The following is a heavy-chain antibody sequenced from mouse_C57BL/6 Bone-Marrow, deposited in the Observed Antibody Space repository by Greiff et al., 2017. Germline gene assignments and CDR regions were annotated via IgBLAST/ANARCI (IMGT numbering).Heavy chain of an antibody. CDR3: ARSYSNYVWARDY. CDR1: GYSITSDY. D-gene: IGHD2-5*01. Sequence: DVHLVESGPGLAKPSQTLSLTCSVTGYSITSDYWNWIRKFPGNKLEYMGYISYSGSTYYNPSLKSRISITRDTSKNQYYLQLNSVTTEDTATYYCARSYSNYVWARDYWGQGTSVTVSS. CDR2: ISYSGST. V-gene: IGHV3-8*01. J-gene: IGHJ4*01.